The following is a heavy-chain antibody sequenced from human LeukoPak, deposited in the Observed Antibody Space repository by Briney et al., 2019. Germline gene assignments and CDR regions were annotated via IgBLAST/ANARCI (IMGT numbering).Heavy chain of an antibody. CDR2: INHSGST. CDR3: ARAGSSWYDGEYYFDY. Sequence: SETLSLTCAVYGGSFSGYYWSWIRQPPGKGLEWIGEINHSGSTNYNPSLKSRVTISVDTSKNQFSLKLSSVTAADTAVYYRARAGSSWYDGEYYFDYWGQGTLVTVSS. CDR1: GGSFSGYY. D-gene: IGHD6-13*01. J-gene: IGHJ4*02. V-gene: IGHV4-34*01.